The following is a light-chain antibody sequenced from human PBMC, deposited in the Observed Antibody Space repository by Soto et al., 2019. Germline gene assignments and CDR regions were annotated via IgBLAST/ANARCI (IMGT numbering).Light chain of an antibody. CDR2: GAS. CDR3: QQYNSWPDT. V-gene: IGKV3D-15*01. J-gene: IGKJ5*01. Sequence: EIVLTQSPGTLSLSPGERATLSCRASQSVSSNLAWYQQKPGQAPRLLIYGASSRATGIPNRFSGSGSGTEFTLTISGLQSEDFAVYYCQQYNSWPDTFGQGTRLEIK. CDR1: QSVSSN.